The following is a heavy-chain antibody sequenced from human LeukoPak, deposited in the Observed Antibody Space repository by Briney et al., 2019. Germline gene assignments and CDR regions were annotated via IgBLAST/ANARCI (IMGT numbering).Heavy chain of an antibody. J-gene: IGHJ4*02. D-gene: IGHD3-3*01. CDR1: GVFISSGSYY. CDR3: ARKNLHNDFWSGYYDEG. V-gene: IGHV4-61*02. CDR2: IYTSGST. Sequence: ASQTLSLTCTVSGVFISSGSYYWSWIRQPAGKGLEWIGRIYTSGSTNYNPSLKSRVTISVDTSKNQFSLKLSSVTAADTAVYYCARKNLHNDFWSGYYDEGWGQGTLVTVSS.